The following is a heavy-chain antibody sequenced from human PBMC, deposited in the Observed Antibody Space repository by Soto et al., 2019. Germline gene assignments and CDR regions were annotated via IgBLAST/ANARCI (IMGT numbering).Heavy chain of an antibody. CDR1: GFSFTTYGVG. V-gene: IGHV2-5*02. J-gene: IGHJ6*04. Sequence: QITLNESGPTLVKPTQTLTLTCTFSGFSFTTYGVGVGWIRQAPGKAPEWLALIYWDDLKIFRSYLESRLTITKDTSKNQVVLTIANMDPVDTATYYCTKKGQYPDSSACGRDWYVDVWGKGTTVTVSS. CDR2: IYWDDLK. CDR3: TKKGQYPDSSACGRDWYVDV. D-gene: IGHD3-9*01.